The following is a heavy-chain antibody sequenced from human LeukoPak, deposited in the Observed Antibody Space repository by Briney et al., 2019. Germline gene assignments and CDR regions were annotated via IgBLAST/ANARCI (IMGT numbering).Heavy chain of an antibody. Sequence: ASVKVSCKASGYSFIDYYIHWVRQAPGQGLEWMGWVNPHSGGTKFAQKFQGRVTMTRDTSINTAYMEVSSLRSDDTAVYYCAKDHNGWLRFGAHDYWGQGTLVTVSS. J-gene: IGHJ4*02. CDR1: GYSFIDYY. CDR3: AKDHNGWLRFGAHDY. D-gene: IGHD5-12*01. CDR2: VNPHSGGT. V-gene: IGHV1-2*02.